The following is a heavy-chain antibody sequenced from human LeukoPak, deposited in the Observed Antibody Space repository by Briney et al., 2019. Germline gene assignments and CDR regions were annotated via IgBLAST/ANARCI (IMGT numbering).Heavy chain of an antibody. CDR2: IRYDGTNK. CDR3: AKGSGYYTYNWFDP. Sequence: GGSLRLSCAASGFIFSSYGMHWVRQAPGKGLEWVPFIRYDGTNKYYADSVRGRFTISRDDSTNTLYLQMNSLRGEDTAVYYCAKGSGYYTYNWFDPWGQGTLVTVSS. CDR1: GFIFSSYG. V-gene: IGHV3-30*02. J-gene: IGHJ5*02. D-gene: IGHD3-3*01.